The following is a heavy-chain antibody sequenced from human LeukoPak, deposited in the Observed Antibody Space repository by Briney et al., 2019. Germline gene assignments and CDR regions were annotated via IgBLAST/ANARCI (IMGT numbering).Heavy chain of an antibody. CDR3: ARDRSNYDSSDFDY. J-gene: IGHJ4*02. Sequence: ASVNVSCKASGYTFTSYGISWVRQAPGQGLEWMGWISAYNGNTNYAQKLQGRVTMTTDTSTSTAYMELRSLRSDDTAVYYCARDRSNYDSSDFDYWGQGTLVTVSS. CDR2: ISAYNGNT. V-gene: IGHV1-18*01. D-gene: IGHD3-22*01. CDR1: GYTFTSYG.